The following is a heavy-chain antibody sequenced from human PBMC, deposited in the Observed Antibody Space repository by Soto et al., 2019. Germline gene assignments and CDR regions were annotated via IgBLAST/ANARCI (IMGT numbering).Heavy chain of an antibody. V-gene: IGHV3-11*01. J-gene: IGHJ6*03. CDR2: ISSSGSTI. CDR1: GFTFSDYY. CDR3: ARSFCQGEDGVCYYYYYYMDV. D-gene: IGHD3-10*01. Sequence: QVQLVESGGGLVKPGGSLRLSCAASGFTFSDYYMSWIRQAPGKGLEWVSYISSSGSTIYYADSVKGRFTISRDNAKNSLYLQMNSLRAEDTAVYYCARSFCQGEDGVCYYYYYYMDVWGKGTTVTVSS.